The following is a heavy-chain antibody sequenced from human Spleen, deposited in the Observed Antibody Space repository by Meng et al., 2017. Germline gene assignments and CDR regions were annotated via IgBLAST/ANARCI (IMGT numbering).Heavy chain of an antibody. J-gene: IGHJ3*02. CDR3: ARVTYDSSGYYLGGFDI. D-gene: IGHD3-22*01. CDR1: GFTFSSYG. Sequence: GESLKISCAASGFTFSSYGMHWVRQAPGKGLEWVAVIWYDGSNKYYADSVKGRFTISRDNSKNTLYLQMNSLRAEDTAVYSCARVTYDSSGYYLGGFDIWGQGTMVTVSS. V-gene: IGHV3-33*01. CDR2: IWYDGSNK.